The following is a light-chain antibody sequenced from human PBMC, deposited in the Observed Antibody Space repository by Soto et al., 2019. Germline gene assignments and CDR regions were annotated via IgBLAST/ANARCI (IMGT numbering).Light chain of an antibody. CDR1: TSNIGAPYD. V-gene: IGLV1-40*01. Sequence: QSVLTQPPSVSGSPGQSGSISCTWITSNIGAPYDVHWYQHLPGTAPKLLIYGDNNRPSGVPDRFSGSKSGTSASLAITRLQAEDEADYYCQSYDISLHNYVFGTGTKV. CDR3: QSYDISLHNYV. CDR2: GDN. J-gene: IGLJ1*01.